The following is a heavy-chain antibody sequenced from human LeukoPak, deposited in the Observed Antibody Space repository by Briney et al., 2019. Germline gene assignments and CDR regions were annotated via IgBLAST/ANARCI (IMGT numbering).Heavy chain of an antibody. Sequence: GGSLRLSCAASGVTFSIYSINWVRQAPGKGLEWVGRTRNKANSYVTEYAASVKGRFTISRDDSKNSLYLQMSSLKTDDTAMYYCASIRGTFGYWGQGTLVTVSS. CDR1: GVTFSIYS. CDR2: TRNKANSYVT. CDR3: ASIRGTFGY. V-gene: IGHV3-72*01. J-gene: IGHJ4*02. D-gene: IGHD1-26*01.